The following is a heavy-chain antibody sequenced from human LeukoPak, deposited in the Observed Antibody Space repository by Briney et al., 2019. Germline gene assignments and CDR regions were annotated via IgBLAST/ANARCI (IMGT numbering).Heavy chain of an antibody. CDR1: GFTFSSYA. V-gene: IGHV3-23*01. J-gene: IGHJ4*02. CDR3: AKVRRLSGSPFDY. CDR2: ISGSGGST. D-gene: IGHD1-26*01. Sequence: SGGSLRLSCAASGFTFSSYAMSWVRQAPGKGLEWVSAISGSGGSTYYADSVKGRFTISRDNSKNTLYLQMNSLRAEDTAVYYCAKVRRLSGSPFDYWGQGTLVTVSS.